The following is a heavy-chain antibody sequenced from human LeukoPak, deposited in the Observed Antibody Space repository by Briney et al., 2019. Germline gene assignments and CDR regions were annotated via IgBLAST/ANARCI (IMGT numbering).Heavy chain of an antibody. CDR2: IYYSGST. V-gene: IGHV4-39*01. CDR1: GGSISSSSYY. D-gene: IGHD1-26*01. CDR3: ARTMAVGATTLFYFDY. J-gene: IGHJ4*02. Sequence: SETLSLTCTVSGGSISSSSYYWGWIRQPPGKGLEWTGSIYYSGSTYYNPSLKSRVTISVDTSKNQFSLKLSSVTAADTAVYYCARTMAVGATTLFYFDYWGQGTLVTVSS.